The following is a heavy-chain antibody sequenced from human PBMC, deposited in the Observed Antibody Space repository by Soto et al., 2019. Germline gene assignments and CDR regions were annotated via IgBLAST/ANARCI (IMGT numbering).Heavy chain of an antibody. V-gene: IGHV3-53*01. Sequence: VQLVESGGGLIQPGGSLRLSCAASGFTVSSNYMSWVRQAPGKGLEWVSVIYSGGSTYYADSVKGRFTISRDNSKNTLYLQMNSLRAEDTAVYYCARDRVESGYPEYFQHWGQGTRVTVSS. D-gene: IGHD3-22*01. CDR3: ARDRVESGYPEYFQH. CDR2: IYSGGST. CDR1: GFTVSSNY. J-gene: IGHJ1*01.